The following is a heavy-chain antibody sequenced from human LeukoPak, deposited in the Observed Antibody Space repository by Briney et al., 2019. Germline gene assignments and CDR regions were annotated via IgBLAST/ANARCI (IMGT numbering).Heavy chain of an antibody. J-gene: IGHJ5*02. Sequence: SSETLSLTCAVYGGSFSGYYWSWIRQPPGKGLEWIGEISHSGSTNYNPSLKSRVTISVDTSKNQFSLKLSSVTAADTAVYYCARGRYSSSWYRRTFDPWGQGTLVTVSS. V-gene: IGHV4-34*01. CDR1: GGSFSGYY. CDR2: ISHSGST. D-gene: IGHD6-13*01. CDR3: ARGRYSSSWYRRTFDP.